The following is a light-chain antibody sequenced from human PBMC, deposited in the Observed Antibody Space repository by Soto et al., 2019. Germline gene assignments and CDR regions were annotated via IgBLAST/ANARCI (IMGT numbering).Light chain of an antibody. CDR1: QRVSSH. CDR2: GAS. V-gene: IGKV3-15*01. J-gene: IGKJ1*01. Sequence: ETVITQSPVTLSVSPGDTATLSCRASQRVSSHLAWYQQKPGQAPRLLIYGASTRATGIPARFSSSGSGTEFTLTISSLQSEDFAVYYCQQYNNWPQTFGQGTKVDIK. CDR3: QQYNNWPQT.